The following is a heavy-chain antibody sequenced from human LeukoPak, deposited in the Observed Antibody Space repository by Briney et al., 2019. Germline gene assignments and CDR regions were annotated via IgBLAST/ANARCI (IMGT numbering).Heavy chain of an antibody. V-gene: IGHV4-39*01. CDR2: IYYSGST. D-gene: IGHD6-13*01. CDR1: GGSISSCSYY. J-gene: IGHJ4*02. CDR3: TAGRSDYFDF. Sequence: SQTLSLTCTVSGGSISSCSYYWGWIRQPPGKGLEWIGSIYYSGSTYYNPSLKSRVTISVDTSKNQFSLKLSSVTAADTAVYYCTAGRSDYFDFWGQGTLVTVSS.